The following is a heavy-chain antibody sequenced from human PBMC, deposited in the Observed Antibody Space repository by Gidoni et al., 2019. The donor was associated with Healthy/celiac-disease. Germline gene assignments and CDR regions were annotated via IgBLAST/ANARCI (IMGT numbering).Heavy chain of an antibody. Sequence: SVKVSCKVSGYTLTELSMHWVRQAPGKGLEWMGGFDPEDGETIYAQKFQGRVTMTEDTSTDTAYMELSSMRSEDTAVYYCATKHHRHDCWGGYFNYWGQGTLVTVSS. V-gene: IGHV1-24*01. CDR2: FDPEDGET. D-gene: IGHD3-3*01. J-gene: IGHJ4*02. CDR1: GYTLTELS. CDR3: ATKHHRHDCWGGYFNY.